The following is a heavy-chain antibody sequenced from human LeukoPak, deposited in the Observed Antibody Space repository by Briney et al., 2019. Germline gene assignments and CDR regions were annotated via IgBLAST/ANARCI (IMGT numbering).Heavy chain of an antibody. V-gene: IGHV1-69*06. Sequence: ASVKVSCKASGGTFSSYAISWVRQAPGQGLEWMGGIIPIFGTANYAQKFQGRVTITADKSTSTAYMELSSLRSEGTAVYYCARAPRGYSGYDIAGWFDPWGQGTLVTVSS. J-gene: IGHJ5*02. CDR2: IIPIFGTA. D-gene: IGHD5-12*01. CDR1: GGTFSSYA. CDR3: ARAPRGYSGYDIAGWFDP.